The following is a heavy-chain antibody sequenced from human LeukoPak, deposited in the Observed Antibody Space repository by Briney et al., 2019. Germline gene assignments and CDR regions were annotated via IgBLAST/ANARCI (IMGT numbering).Heavy chain of an antibody. V-gene: IGHV3-30*02. CDR2: IRYDGSNK. Sequence: PGGSLRLSCAASGFTFSSYGMHWVRQAPGKGLEWVAFIRYDGSNKYYADSVKGRFTISRDNSKNTLYLQMNSLRAEDTAVYYCAKTESAFCSSTSCYTIAYYYCYMDVWGKGTTVTVSS. CDR1: GFTFSSYG. CDR3: AKTESAFCSSTSCYTIAYYYCYMDV. J-gene: IGHJ6*03. D-gene: IGHD2-2*02.